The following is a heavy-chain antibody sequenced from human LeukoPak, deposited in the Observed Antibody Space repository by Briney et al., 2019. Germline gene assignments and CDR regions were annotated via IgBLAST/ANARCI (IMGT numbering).Heavy chain of an antibody. V-gene: IGHV4-4*07. Sequence: SETLSLTRNVSADFFSSYYWSWLRQPAGKGPQWIGRISAYGGTNYSPSLTGRVSLSLDTSKQHLSLKISSMTAADTAVYYCARDLSSGWYYLDPWGQGTLVTVSS. CDR3: ARDLSSGWYYLDP. CDR2: ISAYGGT. CDR1: ADFFSSYY. D-gene: IGHD6-19*01. J-gene: IGHJ5*02.